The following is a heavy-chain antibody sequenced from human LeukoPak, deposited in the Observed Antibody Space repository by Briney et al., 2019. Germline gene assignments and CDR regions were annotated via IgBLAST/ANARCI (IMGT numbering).Heavy chain of an antibody. J-gene: IGHJ4*02. CDR2: INPNSGGT. Sequence: GASVKVSCKASGYTFTGCYMHWVRQAPGQGLEWMGWINPNSGGTNYAQKFQGRVTMTRDTSISTAYMELSRLRSDDTAVYYCARAGLDYYDSSGYYYASFFDYWGQGTLVTVSS. D-gene: IGHD3-22*01. V-gene: IGHV1-2*02. CDR3: ARAGLDYYDSSGYYYASFFDY. CDR1: GYTFTGCY.